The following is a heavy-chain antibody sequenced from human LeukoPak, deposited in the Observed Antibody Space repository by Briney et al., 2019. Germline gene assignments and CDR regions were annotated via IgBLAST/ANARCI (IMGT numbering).Heavy chain of an antibody. CDR2: IYYSGST. V-gene: IGHV4-59*01. J-gene: IGHJ4*02. CDR1: GGSISSYY. Sequence: SETLSLTCTVSGGSISSYYWSWIRQPPGKGLEWIGYIYYSGSTNYNPSLKSRVTISVDTSKNQFSLKLSSVTAADTAVYYSARVSGSYFEFDYWSQGTLVTVSS. CDR3: ARVSGSYFEFDY. D-gene: IGHD1-26*01.